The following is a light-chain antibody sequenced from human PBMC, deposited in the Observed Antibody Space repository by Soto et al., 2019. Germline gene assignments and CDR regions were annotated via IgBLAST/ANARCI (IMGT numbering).Light chain of an antibody. V-gene: IGLV2-23*01. Sequence: QSVLTQPASVSGSPGQSITISCTGTSSDIGTYNLVSWYQHHPGNAPKLMIYEATKGPSGVSSRFSGSKSGNTASLTISGLQTEDEADYYCCSYAGGSTLVFGGGTKLTVL. CDR3: CSYAGGSTLV. CDR1: SSDIGTYNL. CDR2: EAT. J-gene: IGLJ2*01.